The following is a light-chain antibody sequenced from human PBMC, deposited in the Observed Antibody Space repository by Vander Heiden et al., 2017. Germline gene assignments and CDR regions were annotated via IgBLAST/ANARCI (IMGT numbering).Light chain of an antibody. J-gene: IGLJ2*01. CDR1: RSHIGRND. CDR3: AAWDDSRSGVV. CDR2: SNN. Sequence: SVLTQPPSASGAPGQRVTISCSGSRSHIGRNDVYWYQQLPGSAPKLLIFSNNQRHSGGPDRGSGTKSGTTATMATSGLRAEEEADYYCAAWDDSRSGVVFGGGTKLTVL. V-gene: IGLV1-47*02.